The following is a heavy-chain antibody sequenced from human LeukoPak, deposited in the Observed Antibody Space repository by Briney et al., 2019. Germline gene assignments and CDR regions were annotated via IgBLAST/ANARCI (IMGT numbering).Heavy chain of an antibody. CDR2: IYYSGST. J-gene: IGHJ5*02. Sequence: SETLSLTCTVSGGSISSYYWSWIRQPPGKGLERIGYIYYSGSTNYNPSLKSRVTISVDTSKNQFSLKLSSVTAADTAVYYCARLYGGYCSGGSCYSGANWFDPWGQGTLVTVSS. D-gene: IGHD2-15*01. V-gene: IGHV4-59*08. CDR3: ARLYGGYCSGGSCYSGANWFDP. CDR1: GGSISSYY.